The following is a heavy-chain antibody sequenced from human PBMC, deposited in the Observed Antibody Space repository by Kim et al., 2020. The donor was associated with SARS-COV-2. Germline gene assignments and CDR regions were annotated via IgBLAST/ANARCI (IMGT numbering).Heavy chain of an antibody. D-gene: IGHD2-2*01. CDR2: ISSSGSTI. CDR3: ARSSPPLYCSSTNCRRAYYYYYYGMDV. CDR1: GFTFSSYE. J-gene: IGHJ6*02. Sequence: GGSLRLSCAASGFTFSSYEMNWVRQAPGKGLEWVSYISSSGSTIYYADSVKGRFTISRDNAKNSLYLQMNSLRAEDTAVYYCARSSPPLYCSSTNCRRAYYYYYYGMDVWGQGTTVTVSS. V-gene: IGHV3-48*03.